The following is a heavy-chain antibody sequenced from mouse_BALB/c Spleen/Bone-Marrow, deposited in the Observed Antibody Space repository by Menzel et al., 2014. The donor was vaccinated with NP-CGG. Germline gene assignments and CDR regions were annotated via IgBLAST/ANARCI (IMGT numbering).Heavy chain of an antibody. V-gene: IGHV4-1*02. D-gene: IGHD2-4*01. J-gene: IGHJ1*01. CDR3: ARPGDYYGYFDV. Sequence: EVKLVESGGGLVQPGGSLKLSCAASGFAFSSYWMSWVRQAPGKGLEWIGEINADSSTKKYTPSLKDKFIISRDNAKNTLYLQMSKVRCEGAARDYCARPGDYYGYFDVWGAGTTVTVSS. CDR2: INADSSTK. CDR1: GFAFSSYW.